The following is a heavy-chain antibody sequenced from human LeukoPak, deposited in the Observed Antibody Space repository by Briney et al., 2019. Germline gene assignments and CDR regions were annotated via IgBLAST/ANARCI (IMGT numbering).Heavy chain of an antibody. V-gene: IGHV3-30*03. Sequence: GRSLRLSCAASGFTFSSYGMHWVRQAPGKGLEWVAVISYDGSNKYYADSVKGRFTISRDNAKNSLYLQMNSLRAEDTAVYYCAREPTYGSGSYHDYWGQGTLVTVSS. CDR3: AREPTYGSGSYHDY. CDR2: ISYDGSNK. D-gene: IGHD3-10*01. CDR1: GFTFSSYG. J-gene: IGHJ4*02.